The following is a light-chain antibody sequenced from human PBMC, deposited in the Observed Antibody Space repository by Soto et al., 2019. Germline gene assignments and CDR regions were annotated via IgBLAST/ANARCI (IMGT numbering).Light chain of an antibody. Sequence: DIQMTQSPSSLSASVGDRVTITCRASQSISDYLNWYQHKAGKAPKLLIFAASTLQSGVPSRFSGTGSGTEFTLTISSLQPEDFATYFCQQSYSTPRTFGGGTKVEIK. CDR1: QSISDY. J-gene: IGKJ4*01. CDR3: QQSYSTPRT. CDR2: AAS. V-gene: IGKV1-39*01.